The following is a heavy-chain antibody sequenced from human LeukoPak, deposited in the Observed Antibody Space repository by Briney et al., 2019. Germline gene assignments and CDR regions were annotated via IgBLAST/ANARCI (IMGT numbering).Heavy chain of an antibody. D-gene: IGHD3-22*01. CDR3: ARKGRQRDYYDSSGLSY. V-gene: IGHV4-59*08. Sequence: SETLSLTCTVSGGSISSYYWSWIRKPPGKGVEWIGYIYYSGSTNYNPSLKSRVTISVDTSKNQFSLKLSSVTAADTAVYYCARKGRQRDYYDSSGLSYWGQGTLVTVSS. CDR2: IYYSGST. J-gene: IGHJ4*02. CDR1: GGSISSYY.